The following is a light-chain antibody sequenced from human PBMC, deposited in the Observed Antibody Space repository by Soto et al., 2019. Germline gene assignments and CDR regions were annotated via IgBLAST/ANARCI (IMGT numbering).Light chain of an antibody. J-gene: IGLJ1*01. Sequence: QSVLTQPASVSGSPGQSITISCTGTSSDVGGYNYVSWYQQHPGKAPKLMIYQVTNWPSGVSNRFSGPKSGNTASLTISGLQAENEADYYCSSYTSSSPYVFGTGTKVTVL. CDR3: SSYTSSSPYV. CDR1: SSDVGGYNY. CDR2: QVT. V-gene: IGLV2-14*01.